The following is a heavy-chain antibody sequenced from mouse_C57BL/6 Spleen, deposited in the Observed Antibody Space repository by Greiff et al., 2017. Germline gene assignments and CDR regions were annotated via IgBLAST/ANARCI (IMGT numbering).Heavy chain of an antibody. Sequence: EVKLVESVAELVRPGASVKLSCTASGFNIKNTYMHWVKQRPEQGLEWIGRIDPANGNTKYAPKFQGKATITADTSSNTAYLQLSSLTSEDTAIYYCAREIYYGNPAWFAYWGQGTLVTVSA. V-gene: IGHV14-3*01. CDR3: AREIYYGNPAWFAY. CDR1: GFNIKNTY. J-gene: IGHJ3*01. CDR2: IDPANGNT. D-gene: IGHD2-1*01.